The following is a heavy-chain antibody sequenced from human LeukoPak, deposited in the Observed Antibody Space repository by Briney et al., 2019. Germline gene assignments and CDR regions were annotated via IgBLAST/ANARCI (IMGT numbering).Heavy chain of an antibody. D-gene: IGHD5-18*01. CDR2: IYISGST. J-gene: IGHJ4*02. CDR1: GGSISTGSHY. V-gene: IGHV4-61*02. Sequence: RASQTLSLTCTVSGGSISTGSHYWSWIRQPAGKGMEWIGRIYISGSTNYNPSLKSRVTISISTSKNQFSLKLSSATAADTAVYYCARSPWDTALDYWGQGTLVTVSS. CDR3: ARSPWDTALDY.